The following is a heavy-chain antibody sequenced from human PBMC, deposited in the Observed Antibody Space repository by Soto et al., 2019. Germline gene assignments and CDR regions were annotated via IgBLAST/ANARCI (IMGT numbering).Heavy chain of an antibody. CDR3: ARGVGSGTYYNQYNWFDP. Sequence: ASVKVSCTASGYTFTNYDINWVRQAPGQGLEWMGWINTYNGNTNHAQKLQGRVTMTTDTSTSTAYMELRSLRSDDTAVYYCARGVGSGTYYNQYNWFDPWGQGTLVTVSS. CDR2: INTYNGNT. D-gene: IGHD3-10*01. CDR1: GYTFTNYD. V-gene: IGHV1-18*01. J-gene: IGHJ5*02.